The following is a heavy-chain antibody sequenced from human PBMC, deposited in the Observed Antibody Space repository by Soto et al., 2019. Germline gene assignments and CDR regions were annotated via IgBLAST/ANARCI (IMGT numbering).Heavy chain of an antibody. V-gene: IGHV1-24*01. J-gene: IGHJ4*02. CDR1: GYTLTELS. Sequence: ASVKVCCKVSGYTLTELSMQWVRQAPGKGLEWMGGFDPEDGETIYAQKFQGRVTMTEDTSTDTAYMELSSLRSEDTAVYYCATVGWSYGSRSYIQFDYWGQGTRVTVSS. D-gene: IGHD3-10*01. CDR2: FDPEDGET. CDR3: ATVGWSYGSRSYIQFDY.